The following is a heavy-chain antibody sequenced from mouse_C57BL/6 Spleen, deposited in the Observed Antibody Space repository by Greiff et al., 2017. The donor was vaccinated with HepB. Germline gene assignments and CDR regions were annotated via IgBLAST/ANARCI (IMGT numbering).Heavy chain of an antibody. Sequence: VQRVESGPGLVQPSQSLSITCTVSGFSLTSYGVHWVRQSPGKGLEWLGVIWSGGSTDYNAAFISRLSISKDNSKSQVFFKMNSLQADDTAIYYCASITTVPFYYAMDYWGQGTSVTVSS. CDR2: IWSGGST. CDR3: ASITTVPFYYAMDY. CDR1: GFSLTSYG. D-gene: IGHD1-1*01. J-gene: IGHJ4*01. V-gene: IGHV2-2*01.